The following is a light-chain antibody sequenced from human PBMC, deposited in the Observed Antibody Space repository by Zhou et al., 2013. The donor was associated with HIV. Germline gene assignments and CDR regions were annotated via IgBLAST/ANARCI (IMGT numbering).Light chain of an antibody. CDR3: QQVNSHPFT. V-gene: IGKV1-5*01. Sequence: DIQMTQSPSTLSASVGDRVTITCRASQSISSWLAWYQQKPGKPPSLLIYDVSTLHHDVPSRFRGSGSGTYFTLTITSLQPEDFATYYCQQVNSHPFTFGPGTTVDV. CDR1: QSISSW. J-gene: IGKJ3*01. CDR2: DVS.